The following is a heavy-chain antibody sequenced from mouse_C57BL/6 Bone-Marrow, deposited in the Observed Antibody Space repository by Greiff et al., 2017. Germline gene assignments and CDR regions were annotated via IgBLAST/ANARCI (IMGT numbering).Heavy chain of an antibody. CDR1: GYTFTSYG. J-gene: IGHJ1*01. V-gene: IGHV1-81*01. Sequence: QVQLQQSGAELVRPGASVKLSCKASGYTFTSYGMSWVKQSTGKGLEWIGEIYPRSGTTYYNEKFKGKATLTADKASSTAYVELRRLTAEEAAVYSSARPYDCDFDDWGPGTTVPGSS. CDR3: ARPYDCDFDD. CDR2: IYPRSGTT. D-gene: IGHD2-3*01.